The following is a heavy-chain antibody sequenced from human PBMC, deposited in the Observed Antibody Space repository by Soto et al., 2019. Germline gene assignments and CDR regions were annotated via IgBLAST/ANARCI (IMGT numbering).Heavy chain of an antibody. CDR3: ARHVTPTTVTTRHGYFDY. V-gene: IGHV4-39*01. CDR1: GGSISSSSYY. J-gene: IGHJ4*02. D-gene: IGHD4-17*01. CDR2: IYYSGST. Sequence: SETLSLTCTVSGGSISSSSYYWGWIRQPPGKGLEWIGSIYYSGSTYYNPSLKSRVTISVDTSKNQFSLKLSSVTAADTAVYYCARHVTPTTVTTRHGYFDYWGQGTLVTVSS.